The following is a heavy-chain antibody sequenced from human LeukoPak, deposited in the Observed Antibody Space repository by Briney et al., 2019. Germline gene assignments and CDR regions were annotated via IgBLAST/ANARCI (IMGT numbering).Heavy chain of an antibody. CDR1: GASISSGGYY. CDR2: IYHSGST. Sequence: SETLSLTCTVSGASISSGGYYWTWIRQHPGKGLEWIGYIYHSGSTYYNPSLKSRVTISADTSKNQLSLKLSSVTAADMAVYYCARETYYYDTSRPNYYGMDVWGQGTTVTVSS. CDR3: ARETYYYDTSRPNYYGMDV. D-gene: IGHD3-22*01. J-gene: IGHJ6*02. V-gene: IGHV4-31*03.